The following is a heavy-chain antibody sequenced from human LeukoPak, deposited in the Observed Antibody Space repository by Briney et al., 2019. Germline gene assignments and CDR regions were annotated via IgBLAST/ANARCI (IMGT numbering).Heavy chain of an antibody. J-gene: IGHJ5*02. CDR2: IWYDGSNK. CDR3: AKEWYSSGWHSLADNWFDP. D-gene: IGHD6-19*01. Sequence: GTSLRLSCAASGFSFTAYAMHWVRQAPGKGLEWVAVIWYDGSNKYYADSVKGRFTISRDNSKNTLYLQMNSLRAEDTAVYYCAKEWYSSGWHSLADNWFDPWGQGTLVTVSS. V-gene: IGHV3-30*04. CDR1: GFSFTAYA.